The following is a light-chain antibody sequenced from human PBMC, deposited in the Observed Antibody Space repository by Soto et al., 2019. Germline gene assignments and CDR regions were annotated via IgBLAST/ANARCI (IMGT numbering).Light chain of an antibody. J-gene: IGKJ4*01. CDR3: QQSYSTPLT. Sequence: DIQMTQSPSSRSASLGARVTITCRASQSIRTYLNWYQQKPGKAPKLLIFGASSVQSGVPSRFSGSGSGTDFTLTISSLQPEDFATYYCQQSYSTPLTFGGGTKVEIK. CDR1: QSIRTY. CDR2: GAS. V-gene: IGKV1-39*01.